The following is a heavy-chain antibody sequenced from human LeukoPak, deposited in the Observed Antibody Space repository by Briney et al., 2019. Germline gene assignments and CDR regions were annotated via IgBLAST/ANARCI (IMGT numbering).Heavy chain of an antibody. CDR3: ARGTSSIWYFSTKSGHWFDP. D-gene: IGHD6-13*01. CDR1: GGSISSYY. CDR2: IYYSGST. Sequence: SETLSLTXTVSGGSISSYYWSWIRQPPGKGLEWIGYIYYSGSTNYNPSLKSRVTISVDTSKNQFSLKLSSVTAADTAVYYCARGTSSIWYFSTKSGHWFDPWGQGTLVTVSS. J-gene: IGHJ5*02. V-gene: IGHV4-59*01.